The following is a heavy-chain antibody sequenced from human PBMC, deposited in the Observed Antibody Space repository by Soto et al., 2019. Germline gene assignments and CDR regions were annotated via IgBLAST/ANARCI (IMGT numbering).Heavy chain of an antibody. CDR2: IIPVFGTT. V-gene: IGHV1-69*01. J-gene: IGHJ4*02. D-gene: IGHD3-10*01. Sequence: QVQLVQSGAEVKKPGSSVKVSCKASGGSFSSYSISWVRQAPGQGLEWIGGIIPVFGTTTYAQKFQGRVTITADATTTTDNMELSSLRSEDTAVYYCARDRITSGLGATTFDCWGQGTMVSVSS. CDR1: GGSFSSYS. CDR3: ARDRITSGLGATTFDC.